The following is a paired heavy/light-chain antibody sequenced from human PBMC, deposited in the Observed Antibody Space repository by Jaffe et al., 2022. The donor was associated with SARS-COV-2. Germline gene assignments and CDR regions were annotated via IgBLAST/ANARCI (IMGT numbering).Heavy chain of an antibody. CDR1: GLSFTNAW. J-gene: IGHJ4*02. CDR3: TTYCSGGSCQH. CDR2: IKSKTDGETR. D-gene: IGHD2-15*01. V-gene: IGHV3-15*01. Sequence: EVQLVESGGGLVKPGGSLRLSCAASGLSFTNAWMSWVRQAPGKGLEWIGRIKSKTDGETRDYGAPVKGRFTISRDDSENTLYLQMNSLKTEDTAVYYCTTYCSGGSCQHWGQGTLVTVSS.
Light chain of an antibody. Sequence: QSALTQPPSASGSPGQSVTISCTGTSSDVGRYNYVSWYQQHPGKAPKLMIYEVKKRPSGVPDRFSGSKSDNTASLTVSGLQAEDEADYYCSSYAGSNTVFGGGTKLTVL. CDR2: EVK. J-gene: IGLJ2*01. V-gene: IGLV2-8*01. CDR3: SSYAGSNTV. CDR1: SSDVGRYNY.